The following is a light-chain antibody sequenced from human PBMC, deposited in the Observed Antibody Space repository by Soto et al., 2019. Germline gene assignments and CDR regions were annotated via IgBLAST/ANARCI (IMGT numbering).Light chain of an antibody. CDR2: KVS. CDR1: QSLVYSDGNTY. V-gene: IGKV2-30*01. J-gene: IGKJ2*01. CDR3: MQGTPLYT. Sequence: DVVMTQSPLSLPVTLGQPASISCRSSQSLVYSDGNTYLNWFQQRPGQSPRRLIYKVSNRDSGVPDRFSGSGSGSDFTLRISRVEAEDVGVSYCMQGTPLYTFGQGTKLEIK.